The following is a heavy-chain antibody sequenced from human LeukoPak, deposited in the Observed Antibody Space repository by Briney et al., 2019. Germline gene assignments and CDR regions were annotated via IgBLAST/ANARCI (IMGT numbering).Heavy chain of an antibody. CDR2: IYTSETT. CDR1: GASISSGRYY. Sequence: SETLSLTCSVSGASISSGRYYWSWIRQTAGKGLEWIGRIYTSETTNYNPSLKSRVTISVDTSNNQFSLKLSSVTAADTAMYYCARDRWAVPSYMHVWGKGIPVTVSS. J-gene: IGHJ6*03. D-gene: IGHD2-2*01. CDR3: ARDRWAVPSYMHV. V-gene: IGHV4-61*02.